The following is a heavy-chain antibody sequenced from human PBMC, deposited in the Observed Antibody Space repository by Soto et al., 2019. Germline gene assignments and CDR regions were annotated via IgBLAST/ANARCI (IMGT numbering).Heavy chain of an antibody. CDR2: ISSYGGST. Sequence: GGSLRLSCSASGFTFSSYAMHWVRQAPGKGLEYVSAISSYGGSTYYADSVKGRFTISRDNSKNTLYLQMSSLRAEDTAVYYCVKDHSKTWDEYSSSWDNWFDPWGQGTLVTVSS. CDR1: GFTFSSYA. CDR3: VKDHSKTWDEYSSSWDNWFDP. V-gene: IGHV3-64D*08. D-gene: IGHD6-13*01. J-gene: IGHJ5*02.